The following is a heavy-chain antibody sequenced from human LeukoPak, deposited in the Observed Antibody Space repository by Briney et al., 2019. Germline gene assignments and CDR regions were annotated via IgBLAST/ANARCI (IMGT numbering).Heavy chain of an antibody. J-gene: IGHJ4*02. Sequence: SETLSLTCAVSGYSISSGHYWGWLRQPPGKGLEWIGSIFHRGNTYYNPSLKSRVTISLDTSTNQFSLKLSSVTAADTAVYYCARDRERDLWFDYWGQGTLVTVSS. D-gene: IGHD3-10*01. V-gene: IGHV4-38-2*02. CDR2: IFHRGNT. CDR3: ARDRERDLWFDY. CDR1: GYSISSGHY.